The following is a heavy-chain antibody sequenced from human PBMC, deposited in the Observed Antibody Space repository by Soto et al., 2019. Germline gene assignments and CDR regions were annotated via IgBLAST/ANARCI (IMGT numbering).Heavy chain of an antibody. V-gene: IGHV3-73*01. J-gene: IGHJ6*02. CDR1: GLPFSGSP. CDR2: IRSKANTYAT. D-gene: IGHD2-2*01. Sequence: GGSLRLSCAASGLPFSGSPIHWVRQASGKGLEWVGRIRSKANTYATAYATSVKGRFTISRDDSKNTTYLQMNSLKTEDTAVYFCTRPGFGDFVDPYDYGIDVWGQGTTVTVSS. CDR3: TRPGFGDFVDPYDYGIDV.